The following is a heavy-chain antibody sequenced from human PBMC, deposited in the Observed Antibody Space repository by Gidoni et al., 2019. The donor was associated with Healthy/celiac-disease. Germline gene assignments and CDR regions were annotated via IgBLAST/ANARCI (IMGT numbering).Heavy chain of an antibody. CDR3: ARKGVALDV. CDR2: IYYSGST. D-gene: IGHD3-3*01. CDR1: GGSISSYY. V-gene: IGHV4-59*01. J-gene: IGHJ6*02. Sequence: QVQLQESGPGLVKPSETLSLTCTVSGGSISSYYWSWIRQPPGKGLEWIGYIYYSGSTTNNPTLKSRVTISGDTSKNQFSLKLSSVTAADTAVYYCARKGVALDVWGQGTTVTVSS.